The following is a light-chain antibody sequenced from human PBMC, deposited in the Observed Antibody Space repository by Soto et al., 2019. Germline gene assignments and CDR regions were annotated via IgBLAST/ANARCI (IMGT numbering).Light chain of an antibody. J-gene: IGLJ3*02. Sequence: QTVVTQEPSLTVSPGGTITLTCDSSTGAVTSGHYPYWFQQKPGQAPRTLIADTNNRFSWTPARFSGSLLGGKATLTLSGAQPEDEAEYFCLLSYSGSYWVFGGGTKLTVL. CDR2: DTN. CDR3: LLSYSGSYWV. V-gene: IGLV7-46*01. CDR1: TGAVTSGHY.